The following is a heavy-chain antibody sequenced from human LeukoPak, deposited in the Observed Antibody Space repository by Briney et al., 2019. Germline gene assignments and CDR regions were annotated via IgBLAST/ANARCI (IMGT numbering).Heavy chain of an antibody. CDR1: GGSISSYY. D-gene: IGHD5-24*01. Sequence: NPSETLSLTCTVSGGSISSYYWSWIRQPPGKGLEWIGEINHSGSTNYNPSLKSRVTISVDTSKNQFSLKLSSVTAADTAVYYCAARDGYNRDYWGQGTLVTVSS. CDR3: AARDGYNRDY. CDR2: INHSGST. J-gene: IGHJ4*02. V-gene: IGHV4-34*01.